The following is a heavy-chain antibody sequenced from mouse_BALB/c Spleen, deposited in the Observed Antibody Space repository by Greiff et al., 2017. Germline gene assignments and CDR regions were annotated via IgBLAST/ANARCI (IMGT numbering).Heavy chain of an antibody. J-gene: IGHJ3*01. CDR3: ARAAMKKRAGGED. Sequence: VPLPPSGAALVLPVPSVKVSCPASGSAFPPSLLSWVKQRPGPGLAWLGVLPPGRGGPNYNETFTGPATLTAANAARTAYMQLSSLTAEDSAVECGARAAMKKRAGGEDGGQGT. D-gene: IGHD3-3*01. CDR1: GSAFPPSL. V-gene: IGHV1-54*01. CDR2: LPPGRGGP.